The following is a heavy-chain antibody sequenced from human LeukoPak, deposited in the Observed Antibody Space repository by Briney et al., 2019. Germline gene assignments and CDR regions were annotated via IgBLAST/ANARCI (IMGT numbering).Heavy chain of an antibody. Sequence: GASVKVSCKASGYTFTSYGISWVRQAPGQGLEWMGWISAYNGNTNYAQKLQGRVTMTTDTSTSTAYMELRSLRSEDTAVYYCARLLYYYGMDVWGQGTTVTVSS. CDR2: ISAYNGNT. CDR3: ARLLYYYGMDV. J-gene: IGHJ6*02. V-gene: IGHV1-18*01. CDR1: GYTFTSYG.